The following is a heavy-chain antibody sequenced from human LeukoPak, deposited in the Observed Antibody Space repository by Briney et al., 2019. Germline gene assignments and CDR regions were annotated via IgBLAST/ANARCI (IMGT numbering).Heavy chain of an antibody. V-gene: IGHV3-11*01. J-gene: IGHJ2*01. D-gene: IGHD3-10*01. CDR3: AKATNHGSGSYYDWYFDL. CDR1: GFTFSDYY. CDR2: ISSSGSTI. Sequence: GSLRLSCAASGFTFSDYYMSWIRQAPGKGLEWVSYISSSGSTIYYADSAKGRFTISRDNAKNSLYLQMNSLRAEDTALYYCAKATNHGSGSYYDWYFDLWGRGTLVTVSS.